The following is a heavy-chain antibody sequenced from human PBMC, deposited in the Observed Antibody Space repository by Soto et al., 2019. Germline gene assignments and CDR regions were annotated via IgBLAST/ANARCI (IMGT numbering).Heavy chain of an antibody. D-gene: IGHD2-15*01. CDR2: IYYSGST. Sequence: SETLSLTCTVSGGSISSSSYYWGWIRQPPEKGLERIGSIYYSGSTYYNPSLKSRVTISVDTSKNKFYLKLHSVTAADTAVYYCASLGYCSGVSCPYYCYYGMDVWGQGPTVTASS. J-gene: IGHJ6*02. CDR1: GGSISSSSYY. CDR3: ASLGYCSGVSCPYYCYYGMDV. V-gene: IGHV4-39*01.